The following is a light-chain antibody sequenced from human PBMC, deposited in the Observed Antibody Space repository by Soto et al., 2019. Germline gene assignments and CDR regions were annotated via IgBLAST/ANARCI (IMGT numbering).Light chain of an antibody. CDR2: WAS. J-gene: IGKJ5*01. V-gene: IGKV4-1*01. CDR3: QQYYSIPIT. Sequence: DIVMTQSPDSLAVSLGERATINCKSSQSVLYSSDNKNYLTWYQLKPGQPPKLLIYWASTRESGVPDRFSGSGSGTDFTLTISSLQAEDVAVYYCQQYYSIPITFGQGTRLEIK. CDR1: QSVLYSSDNKNY.